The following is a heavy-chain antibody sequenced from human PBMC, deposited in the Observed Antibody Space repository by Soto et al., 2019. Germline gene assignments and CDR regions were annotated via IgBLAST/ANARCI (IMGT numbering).Heavy chain of an antibody. J-gene: IGHJ4*02. Sequence: KPSETLSLTCTVSGGSISSYYWSWIRQPPGKGLEWIGYIYYSGSTNYNPSLKSRVTISVDTSKNQFSLKVNSMTAADTAVYYCARYRREAVAGYTLDNWGQGILVTVSS. V-gene: IGHV4-59*01. CDR2: IYYSGST. CDR1: GGSISSYY. D-gene: IGHD6-13*01. CDR3: ARYRREAVAGYTLDN.